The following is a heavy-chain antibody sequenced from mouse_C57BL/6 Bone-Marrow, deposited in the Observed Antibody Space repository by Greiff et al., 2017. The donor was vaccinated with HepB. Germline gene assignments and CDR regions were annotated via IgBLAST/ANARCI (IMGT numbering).Heavy chain of an antibody. CDR1: GYTFTSYW. V-gene: IGHV1-5*01. CDR3: TRWGGIYYDYENWYFDV. J-gene: IGHJ1*03. CDR2: IYPGNSDT. D-gene: IGHD2-4*01. Sequence: VQLQQSGTVLARPGASVKMSCKTSGYTFTSYWMHWVKQRPGQGLEWIGAIYPGNSDTSYNQKFKGKAKLTAVTSASTAYMELSSLTNEDSAVYYCTRWGGIYYDYENWYFDVWGTGTTVTVSS.